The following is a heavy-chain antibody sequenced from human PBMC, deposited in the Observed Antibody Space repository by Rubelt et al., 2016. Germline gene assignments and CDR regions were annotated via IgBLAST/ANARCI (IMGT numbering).Heavy chain of an antibody. CDR3: ARDRIRIAARQGWYFDR. Sequence: QVQLVQSGAEVKKPGASVKVSCTASGYTFTSYGISWVRQAPGQGLEWMGWISAYNGNTNYAQKLQGRVTMTTDTSTSTAYMELRSLRSDDTAVYYCARDRIRIAARQGWYFDRWGRGTLVTVSS. CDR2: ISAYNGNT. CDR1: GYTFTSYG. D-gene: IGHD6-6*01. V-gene: IGHV1-18*01. J-gene: IGHJ2*01.